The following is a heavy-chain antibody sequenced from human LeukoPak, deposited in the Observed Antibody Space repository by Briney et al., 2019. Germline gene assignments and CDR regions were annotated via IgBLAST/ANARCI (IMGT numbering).Heavy chain of an antibody. D-gene: IGHD3-3*01. CDR3: ARRAVLEWLSNHIRYYYYYMDV. CDR2: ISSSSSYI. J-gene: IGHJ6*03. V-gene: IGHV3-21*04. CDR1: GFTFSSYA. Sequence: GGSLRLSCAASGFTFSSYAMSWVRQAPGKGLEWVSSISSSSSYIYYADSVKGRFTISRDNAKNSLYLQMNSLRAEDTALYYCARRAVLEWLSNHIRYYYYYMDVWGKGTTVTVSS.